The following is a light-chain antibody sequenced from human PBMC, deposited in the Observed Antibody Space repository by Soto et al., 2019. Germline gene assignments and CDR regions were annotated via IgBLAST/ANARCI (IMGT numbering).Light chain of an antibody. J-gene: IGKJ1*01. V-gene: IGKV1-17*01. Sequence: DVQMTHSPASLSASVGSRFIITCRASECIRKDLGLYQQKTGKAPKRLIYAASSLQSGVPSRLSGSGYGTELTITISSMQNEDFETYYRLQHNSYPWTFGHGTKVDIK. CDR3: LQHNSYPWT. CDR1: ECIRKD. CDR2: AAS.